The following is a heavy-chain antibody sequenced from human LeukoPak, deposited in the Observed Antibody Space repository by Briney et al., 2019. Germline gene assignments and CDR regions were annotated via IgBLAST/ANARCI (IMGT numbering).Heavy chain of an antibody. J-gene: IGHJ4*02. CDR3: ARTPSYYYDSSFDY. V-gene: IGHV4-59*08. CDR1: GGSISSYC. Sequence: PETLSLTCTVSGGSISSYCWSWIRQPPGKGLEWIGYIYYSGSTNYNPSLKSRVTISVDTSKNQFSLKLSSVTAADTAVYYCARTPSYYYDSSFDYWGQGTLVTVSS. CDR2: IYYSGST. D-gene: IGHD3-22*01.